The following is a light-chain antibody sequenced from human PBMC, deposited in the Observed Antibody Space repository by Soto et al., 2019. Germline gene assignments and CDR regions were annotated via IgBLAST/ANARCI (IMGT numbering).Light chain of an antibody. CDR3: QTWDTVVV. J-gene: IGLJ2*01. V-gene: IGLV4-69*01. CDR2: FNRDGSH. Sequence: QPVLTQSPSASASLGDSVKLTCTLSSGHSDYGIAWHQQQPDKGPRYLMKFNRDGSHNKGDGIPDRFSGSSSGAERYLIISSLPSDDAADYYCQTWDTVVVFRGGTKLTVL. CDR1: SGHSDYG.